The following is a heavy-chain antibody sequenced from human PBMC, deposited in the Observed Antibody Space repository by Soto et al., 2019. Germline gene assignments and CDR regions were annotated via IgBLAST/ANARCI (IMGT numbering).Heavy chain of an antibody. V-gene: IGHV4-31*03. CDR2: MYYSGST. CDR3: ATTSYYKYYFDY. CDR1: GGSVSSGAYY. D-gene: IGHD3-10*01. J-gene: IGHJ4*02. Sequence: QVQLQESGPGLVKPSQTLSLTCSVSGGSVSSGAYYCSWIRQHPGKGLEWIGYMYYSGSTYYNPSPKSRVTISVDTSKNQFSLKLSSVTAADTAVYYCATTSYYKYYFDYWGQGSLVTVSS.